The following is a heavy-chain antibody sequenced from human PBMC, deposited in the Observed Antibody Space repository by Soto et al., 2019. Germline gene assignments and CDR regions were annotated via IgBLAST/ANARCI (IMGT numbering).Heavy chain of an antibody. CDR3: AKAPNYYYDSSGPHY. CDR1: GFTFSSYS. J-gene: IGHJ4*02. Sequence: PGGSLRLSCAASGFTFSSYSMNWVRQAPGKGLEWVSSISSSSSYIYYADSVKGRFTISRDNAKNSLYLQMNSLRAEDTAVYYCAKAPNYYYDSSGPHYWGQGTLVTVSS. V-gene: IGHV3-21*04. D-gene: IGHD3-22*01. CDR2: ISSSSSYI.